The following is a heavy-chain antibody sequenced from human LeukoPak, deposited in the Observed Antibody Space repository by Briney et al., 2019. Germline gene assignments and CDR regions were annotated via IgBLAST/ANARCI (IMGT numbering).Heavy chain of an antibody. CDR1: GFTFSDYY. D-gene: IGHD6-19*01. CDR3: ARDRISAWNDY. CDR2: ISSGGTTI. V-gene: IGHV3-11*01. Sequence: GGSLTLSCAASGFTFSDYYMRWIRQAPGKGLEWVSYISSGGTTIYYADSVKGRFTISRDNGKNSLYLQMNSLRAEDTAVYYCARDRISAWNDYWGQGTLVTVSS. J-gene: IGHJ4*02.